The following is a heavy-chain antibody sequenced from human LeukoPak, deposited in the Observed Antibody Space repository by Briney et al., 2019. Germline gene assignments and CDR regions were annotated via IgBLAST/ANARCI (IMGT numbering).Heavy chain of an antibody. Sequence: GASVKVSCKASGYTFTSYDINWVRQATGQGLEWMGWMNPNSGNTGYAQKFQGRVTMTRNTSISTAYMELRSLRSDDTAVYYCAREGGFLEWLSGYGMDVWGQGTTVTVSS. V-gene: IGHV1-8*01. CDR3: AREGGFLEWLSGYGMDV. CDR1: GYTFTSYD. J-gene: IGHJ6*02. CDR2: MNPNSGNT. D-gene: IGHD3-3*01.